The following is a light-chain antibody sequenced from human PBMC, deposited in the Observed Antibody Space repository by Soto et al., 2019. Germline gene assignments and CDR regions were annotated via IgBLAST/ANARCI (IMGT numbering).Light chain of an antibody. CDR2: GAS. CDR1: QSVSNNY. V-gene: IGKV3-20*01. Sequence: NVFTQSPVPPSPSPGERATLSCRASQSVSNNYLAWYQQKTGQAPRLLIYGASNRATGIPDRFSGSGSGKDFTLTISRLEPEDFAVYYCQQYGSSGTFGQGTKVDIK. J-gene: IGKJ1*01. CDR3: QQYGSSGT.